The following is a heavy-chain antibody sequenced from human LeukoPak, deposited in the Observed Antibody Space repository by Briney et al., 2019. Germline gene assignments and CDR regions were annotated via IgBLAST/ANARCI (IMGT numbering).Heavy chain of an antibody. CDR2: ISWNGGNI. CDR1: GFTFDDYA. V-gene: IGHV3-9*01. J-gene: IGHJ6*04. Sequence: GGSLRLSCAASGFTFDDYAMHWVRHAPGKGLEWVSGISWNGGNIGYADSVKGRFTISRDNAKNSLYLQMNSLRAEDTAVYYCAELGITMIGGVWGKGTTVTISS. D-gene: IGHD3-10*02. CDR3: AELGITMIGGV.